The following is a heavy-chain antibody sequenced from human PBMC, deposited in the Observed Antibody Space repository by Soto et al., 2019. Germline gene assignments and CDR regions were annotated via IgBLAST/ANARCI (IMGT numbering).Heavy chain of an antibody. D-gene: IGHD5-18*01. CDR3: TTESGILWLHGAFDI. V-gene: IGHV3-15*01. Sequence: GGSLRLSCAASGFTFSNAWMSWVRQAPGKGLEWVGRIKSKTDGGITDYAAPVKGRFTISRDDSKNTLYLQMNSLKTEDTAVYYCTTESGILWLHGAFDIWGQGTMVTVSS. J-gene: IGHJ3*02. CDR2: IKSKTDGGIT. CDR1: GFTFSNAW.